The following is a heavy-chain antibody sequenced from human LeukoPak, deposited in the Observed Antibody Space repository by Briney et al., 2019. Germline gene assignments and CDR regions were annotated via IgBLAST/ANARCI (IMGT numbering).Heavy chain of an antibody. V-gene: IGHV3-11*01. D-gene: IGHD3-16*02. CDR2: ISSSGSTI. CDR1: GFTFSDYY. CDR3: ARVSSGLNVWGSYRNLDY. J-gene: IGHJ4*02. Sequence: GGSLRLSCAASGFTFSDYYMSWIRQAPGKGLEWVSYISSSGSTIYYADSVKGRFTMSRDNAKNSLYLQMNSLRAEDTAVYYCARVSSGLNVWGSYRNLDYWGQGTLVTVSS.